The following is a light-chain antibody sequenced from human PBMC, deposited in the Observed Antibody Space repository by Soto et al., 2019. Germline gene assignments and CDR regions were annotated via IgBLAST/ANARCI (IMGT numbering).Light chain of an antibody. CDR1: QSVLSSSNNKNY. J-gene: IGKJ2*01. V-gene: IGKV4-1*01. Sequence: DIVMTQSPDSLVVSLGERATISCRSSQSVLSSSNNKNYLTWYQHKPGQPPKLLIYWASTRESGVPDRFSGSGSGTDFTLTISSLQAEDVAVYYGQQYYSAPYTFGQGTKLEIK. CDR2: WAS. CDR3: QQYYSAPYT.